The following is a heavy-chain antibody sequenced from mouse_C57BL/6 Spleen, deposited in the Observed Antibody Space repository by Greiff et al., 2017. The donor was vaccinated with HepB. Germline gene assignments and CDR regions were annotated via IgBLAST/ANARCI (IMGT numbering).Heavy chain of an antibody. CDR2: IDPETGVT. V-gene: IGHV1-15*01. CDR3: TLYGSSYWYFDV. J-gene: IGHJ1*03. CDR1: GYTFTDYE. Sequence: VQLQQSGAELVRPGASVTLSCKASGYTFTDYEMHWVKQTPVHGLEWIGAIDPETGVTAYNQKFKGKAILTADKSSSTAYMELRSLTSEDSAVYYCTLYGSSYWYFDVWGTGTTVTVSS. D-gene: IGHD1-1*01.